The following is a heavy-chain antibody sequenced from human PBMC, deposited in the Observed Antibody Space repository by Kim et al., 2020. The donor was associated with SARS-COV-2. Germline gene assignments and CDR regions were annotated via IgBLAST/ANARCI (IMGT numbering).Heavy chain of an antibody. CDR2: INHSGST. J-gene: IGHJ4*02. CDR3: QSSLKGGYYDREIDH. D-gene: IGHD3-22*01. V-gene: IGHV4-34*01. CDR1: GGSFSGYY. Sequence: SETLSLTCAVYGGSFSGYYWSWIRQPPGKGLEWIGEINHSGSTKYNPPLKSRVTISVDTSKNQFSLKLSSVTAADTAVYYCQSSLKGGYYDREIDHWGQGTLVTVSS.